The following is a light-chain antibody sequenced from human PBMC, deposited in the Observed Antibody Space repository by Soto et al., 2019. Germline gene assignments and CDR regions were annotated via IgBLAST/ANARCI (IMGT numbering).Light chain of an antibody. J-gene: IGKJ5*01. CDR1: QSVSSSY. CDR3: QQYGSSST. Sequence: ELVLTQSPGTLSLSPGERATLSCRASQSVSSSYLAWYQQKPGQAPRLLIYGASSRPTGIPDRFSGSGSGTDFTLTISRLEPEDFAVYDCQQYGSSSTFGQGTRLEIK. V-gene: IGKV3-20*01. CDR2: GAS.